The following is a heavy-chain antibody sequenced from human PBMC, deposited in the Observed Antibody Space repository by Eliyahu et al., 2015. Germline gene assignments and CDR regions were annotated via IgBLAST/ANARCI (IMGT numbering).Heavy chain of an antibody. CDR3: ARDWYYDSSVDWYFDL. Sequence: EVQLVESGGGLVQPGGSLRLSCAASGFTFXSYSMXWVRQAPGKGLEWVSYISSSSSTIYYADSVKGRFTISRDNAKNSLYLQMNSLRAEDTAVYYCARDWYYDSSVDWYFDLWGRGTLVTVSS. CDR1: GFTFXSYS. CDR2: ISSSSSTI. J-gene: IGHJ2*01. V-gene: IGHV3-48*01. D-gene: IGHD3-22*01.